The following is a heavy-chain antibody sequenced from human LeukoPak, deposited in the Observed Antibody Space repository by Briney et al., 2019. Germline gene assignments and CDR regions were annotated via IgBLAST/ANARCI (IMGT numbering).Heavy chain of an antibody. CDR3: VRFPTGFDY. D-gene: IGHD4-17*01. V-gene: IGHV3-7*05. Sequence: PGGSLRLSCAASGFTLWPYWMTWVRQAPGKGLEWVANINEDGSEKYYVDSVKGRFTISRDNAKSSLYLQMNSLRGEDTAVYYCVRFPTGFDYWGQGTLVTVSS. J-gene: IGHJ4*02. CDR2: INEDGSEK. CDR1: GFTLWPYW.